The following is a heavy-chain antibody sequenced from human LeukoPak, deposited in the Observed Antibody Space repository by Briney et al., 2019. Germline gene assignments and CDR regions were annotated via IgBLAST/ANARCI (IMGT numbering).Heavy chain of an antibody. Sequence: GASVKVSCKASGYTFTSYAMHWVRQAPGQRLEWMGWINAGNGNTKCSQKFQGRVTITRDTSASTAYMELSSLRSEDTAVYYCARVNSSCSSTSCYYWYFDLWGRGALVTVSS. V-gene: IGHV1-3*01. CDR2: INAGNGNT. CDR1: GYTFTSYA. CDR3: ARVNSSCSSTSCYYWYFDL. J-gene: IGHJ2*01. D-gene: IGHD2-2*01.